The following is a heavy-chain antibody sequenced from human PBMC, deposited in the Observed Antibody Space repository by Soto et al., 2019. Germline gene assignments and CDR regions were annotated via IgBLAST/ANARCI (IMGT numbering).Heavy chain of an antibody. CDR1: GFTFSSYP. Sequence: GGSLRLSCAASGFTFSSYPMSWVRQVPGKGLGWVSTISDSGGSTYYADSVKGRFTISRDNSKNTLYLQMNSLRAEDTAIYFCAKVWSRNYFDYWGRGMLVTVSS. J-gene: IGHJ4*02. V-gene: IGHV3-23*01. CDR2: ISDSGGST. CDR3: AKVWSRNYFDY. D-gene: IGHD1-26*01.